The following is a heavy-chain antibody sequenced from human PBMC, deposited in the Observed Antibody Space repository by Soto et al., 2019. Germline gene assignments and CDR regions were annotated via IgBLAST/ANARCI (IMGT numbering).Heavy chain of an antibody. J-gene: IGHJ3*02. CDR2: FYPGDSTS. D-gene: IGHD2-2*03. CDR1: GYSFTNYW. CDR3: ARIIGYCRNNDCSWTFDI. V-gene: IGHV5-51*01. Sequence: GESLKISCKGSGYSFTNYWIGWVRQMPGKGLEWMGTFYPGDSTSTYSPSFQGQVTISVDKSISTAYLHLSSLKASDTAMYYCARIIGYCRNNDCSWTFDIWGQGTTVTVSS.